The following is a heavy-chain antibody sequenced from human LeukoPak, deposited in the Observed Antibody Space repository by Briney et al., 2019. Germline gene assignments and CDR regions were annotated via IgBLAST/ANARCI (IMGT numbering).Heavy chain of an antibody. CDR2: ISYDGSNK. Sequence: GRSLRLSCAASGFTLSSYGMHWVRQAPGKGLEWVAVISYDGSNKYYADSVKGRFTISRDNSKNTLYLQMNSLRAEDTAVYYCAKVLRPDKYSSGWYSGYFDYWGQGTLVTVSS. J-gene: IGHJ4*02. V-gene: IGHV3-30*18. CDR3: AKVLRPDKYSSGWYSGYFDY. CDR1: GFTLSSYG. D-gene: IGHD6-19*01.